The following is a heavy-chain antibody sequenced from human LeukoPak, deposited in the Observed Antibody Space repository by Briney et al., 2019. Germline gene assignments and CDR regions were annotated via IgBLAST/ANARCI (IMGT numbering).Heavy chain of an antibody. V-gene: IGHV3-13*01. Sequence: GGSLRLSCAASGFTFSSYDMHWVRHATGKGLEWVSAIDTAGDTYYPGSVKGRFTISRENAKNSLYLQMNSLRAGDTAVYYCARVLTVRSGGYDAFDIWGQGTMVTVSS. J-gene: IGHJ3*02. D-gene: IGHD6-25*01. CDR2: IDTAGDT. CDR1: GFTFSSYD. CDR3: ARVLTVRSGGYDAFDI.